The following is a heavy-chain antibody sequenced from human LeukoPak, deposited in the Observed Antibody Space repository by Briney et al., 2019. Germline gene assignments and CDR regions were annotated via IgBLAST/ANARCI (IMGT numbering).Heavy chain of an antibody. Sequence: PSETLSLTCTVSGGSISSYYWSWIRQPAGKGLEWIGRIYTSGSTNYNPSLTSRVTMSVDTSKNQFSLKLSSVTAADTAVYYCDPGIAVAGTGYWGQGTLVTVSS. D-gene: IGHD6-19*01. CDR1: GGSISSYY. J-gene: IGHJ4*02. CDR2: IYTSGST. V-gene: IGHV4-4*07. CDR3: DPGIAVAGTGY.